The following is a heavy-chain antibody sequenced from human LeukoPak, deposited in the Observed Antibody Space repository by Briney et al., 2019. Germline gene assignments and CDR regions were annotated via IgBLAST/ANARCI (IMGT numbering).Heavy chain of an antibody. CDR2: INHSGST. CDR1: GGSLSFYY. D-gene: IGHD3-22*01. CDR3: ARTQDYYDSSGLNWFDP. J-gene: IGHJ5*02. Sequence: SETLSLTCAVYGGSLSFYYWSWIRQPPGKGLEWIGEINHSGSTNYNPSLKSRVTISVDTSKNQFSLKLSSVTAADTAVYYCARTQDYYDSSGLNWFDPWGQGTLVTVSS. V-gene: IGHV4-34*01.